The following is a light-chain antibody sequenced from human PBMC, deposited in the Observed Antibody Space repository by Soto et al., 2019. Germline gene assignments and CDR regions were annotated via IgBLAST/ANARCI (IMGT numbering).Light chain of an antibody. Sequence: DIKMNQSPSTVSSYLRDSVTITCRASQSITTWLAWYQQRPGKAPKLRIYDVSSLQSGVPSRFSGSGSGTEFTLTISSLQPDDFATYYCQHYNSYSEAFGQGTKVDVK. CDR2: DVS. J-gene: IGKJ1*01. V-gene: IGKV1-5*01. CDR1: QSITTW. CDR3: QHYNSYSEA.